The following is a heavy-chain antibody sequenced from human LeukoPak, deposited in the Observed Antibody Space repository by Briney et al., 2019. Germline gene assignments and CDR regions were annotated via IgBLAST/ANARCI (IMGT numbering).Heavy chain of an antibody. D-gene: IGHD3-16*02. V-gene: IGHV3-48*03. J-gene: IGHJ3*02. CDR3: ARVPAGVIGMKDAFDI. Sequence: GGSLRLSCAASGFTFSSYEMNWVRQAPGKGLEWVSYISSSGSTIYYADSVKGRFTISRHNAKDSLYLQMNSLRAEDTAVYYCARVPAGVIGMKDAFDIWGQGTMVTVSS. CDR2: ISSSGSTI. CDR1: GFTFSSYE.